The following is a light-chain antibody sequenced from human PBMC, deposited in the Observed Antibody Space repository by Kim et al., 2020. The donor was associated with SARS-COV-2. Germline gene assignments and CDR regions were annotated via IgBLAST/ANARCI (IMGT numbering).Light chain of an antibody. J-gene: IGLJ1*01. Sequence: SYELTQPPSVSVSPGQTASITCSGDKLGDKYACWYQQKPGQSPVLVIYQDGKRPSGIPERFSGSNSGNTATLTISGTQAMDEADYYCQAWDSSTVYVFGT. CDR1: KLGDKY. CDR3: QAWDSSTVYV. CDR2: QDG. V-gene: IGLV3-1*01.